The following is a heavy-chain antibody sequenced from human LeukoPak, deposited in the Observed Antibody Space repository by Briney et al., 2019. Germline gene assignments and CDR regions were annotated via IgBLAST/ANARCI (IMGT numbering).Heavy chain of an antibody. CDR3: ARVSRDGYNFDY. CDR1: GYTFTSYG. V-gene: IGHV1-18*01. J-gene: IGHJ4*02. Sequence: PVASVKVSCKASGYTFTSYGISWVRQAPGQGLEWMGWISVYNGNTNYAQKFQGRVTMTTDTSTSIAYMDLRSLRSDDTAVYYCARVSRDGYNFDYWGQGTLVTVSS. CDR2: ISVYNGNT. D-gene: IGHD5-24*01.